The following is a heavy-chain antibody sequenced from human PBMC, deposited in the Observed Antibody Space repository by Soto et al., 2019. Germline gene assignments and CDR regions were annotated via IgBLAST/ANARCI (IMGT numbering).Heavy chain of an antibody. CDR1: GFTVSSNY. D-gene: IGHD5-18*01. V-gene: IGHV3-53*01. CDR3: ARHTSGYSYGWGY. CDR2: IYSGGST. J-gene: IGHJ4*02. Sequence: EVQLVESGGGLIQPGGSLRLSCAASGFTVSSNYMSWVHQAPGKGLEWVSVIYSGGSTYYADSVKGRFTISRDNSKNTLYLQMNSLRAEDTAVYYCARHTSGYSYGWGYWGQGTLVTVSS.